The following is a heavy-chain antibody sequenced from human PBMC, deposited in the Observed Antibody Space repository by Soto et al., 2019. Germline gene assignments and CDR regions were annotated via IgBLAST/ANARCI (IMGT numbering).Heavy chain of an antibody. V-gene: IGHV3-33*01. Sequence: QVQLVESGGGVVQPGRSLRLSCAASGFTFSSYGMHWVRQAPGKGLEWVADIWYDGSKKYYVDSVNGRFTISRDNSKKSLYLQMNSLRAEDTAVYHSARDYYGSGGMDCWGQGTTVIVSS. D-gene: IGHD3-10*01. J-gene: IGHJ6*02. CDR3: ARDYYGSGGMDC. CDR2: IWYDGSKK. CDR1: GFTFSSYG.